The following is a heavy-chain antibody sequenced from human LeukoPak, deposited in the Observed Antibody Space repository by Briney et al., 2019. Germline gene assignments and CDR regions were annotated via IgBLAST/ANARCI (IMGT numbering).Heavy chain of an antibody. Sequence: PSETLSLTCTVSGGSISSGSYYWSWIRQPPGKGLEWIGSISYTGSTYYNPSLKSRVTISVDTSKNQFSLKLSSVTAADTAVYYCARGLGYYDSSESDWGQGTLVTVSS. CDR3: ARGLGYYDSSESD. CDR1: GGSISSGSYY. D-gene: IGHD3-22*01. CDR2: ISYTGST. V-gene: IGHV4-39*01. J-gene: IGHJ4*02.